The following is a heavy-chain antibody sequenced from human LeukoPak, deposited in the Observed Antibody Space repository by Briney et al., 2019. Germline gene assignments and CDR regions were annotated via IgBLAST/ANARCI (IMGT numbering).Heavy chain of an antibody. D-gene: IGHD6-19*01. Sequence: PSATLPLTCTVAGGSTNSYFWSWIRPPPGKGLGMIGLIYYAATTNYHPSLKSRVTISVDRSKRQLSLQLRSVIAADTAVYYCARHQWLGSSAMDVWGQGTTVTVSS. CDR1: GGSTNSYF. CDR2: IYYAATT. V-gene: IGHV4-59*08. CDR3: ARHQWLGSSAMDV. J-gene: IGHJ6*02.